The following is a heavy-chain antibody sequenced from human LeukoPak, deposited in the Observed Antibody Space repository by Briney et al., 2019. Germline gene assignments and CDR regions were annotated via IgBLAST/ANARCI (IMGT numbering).Heavy chain of an antibody. D-gene: IGHD2-15*01. CDR1: GYSISGGYY. CDR2: IYHSGNT. V-gene: IGHV4-38-2*02. CDR3: TGEKAGTIVDY. J-gene: IGHJ4*02. Sequence: SETLSLTCAVSGYSISGGYYWGWVRQPPGKGLEWIENIYHSGNTYYDPSLNNRVTISVDASMNHFSLKLTSVTAEDTAVYFCTGEKAGTIVDYWGQGTLVTVSS.